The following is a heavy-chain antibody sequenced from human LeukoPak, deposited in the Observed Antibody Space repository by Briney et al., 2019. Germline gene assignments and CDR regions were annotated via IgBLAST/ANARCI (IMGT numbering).Heavy chain of an antibody. Sequence: SETLSLTCTVSGGSVSSGSYYWNWIRQPPGKGLEWIGHIYYSRSTDYNPSLKSRVTISADTSKNQFSLKMTSVTAADTAVYYCAREPGETDEGFEYWGQGTLVTVSS. CDR3: AREPGETDEGFEY. D-gene: IGHD1-14*01. J-gene: IGHJ4*02. CDR2: IYYSRST. CDR1: GGSVSSGSYY. V-gene: IGHV4-61*01.